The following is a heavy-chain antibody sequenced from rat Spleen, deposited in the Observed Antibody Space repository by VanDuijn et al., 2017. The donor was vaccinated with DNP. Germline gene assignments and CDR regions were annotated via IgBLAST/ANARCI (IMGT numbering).Heavy chain of an antibody. CDR3: ARSNYYSGVAVFDY. D-gene: IGHD1-1*01. CDR2: ISSAGST. V-gene: IGHV2-6*01. J-gene: IGHJ2*01. CDR1: GFSLISYT. Sequence: QVQLKESGPGLVQPSQTLSLTCTVSGFSLISYTVSWVRQPPGEGLEWIATISSAGSTYYNSALKSRLSISRDTSKSQVFLKMNGLQTEDTAMYFCARSNYYSGVAVFDYWGQGVMVTVSS.